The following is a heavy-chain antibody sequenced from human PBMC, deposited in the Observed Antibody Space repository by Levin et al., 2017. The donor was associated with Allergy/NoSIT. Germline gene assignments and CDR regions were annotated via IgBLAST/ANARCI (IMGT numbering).Heavy chain of an antibody. Sequence: LSLTCAASGFNFSNYEMNWVRQAPGKGLEWVSYISLSGRSIYYADSVKGRFSISRDNARNSLYLQLNSLRAEDTAVYYCARLAYYYASGRFSGWFDPWGQGTLVTVSS. V-gene: IGHV3-48*03. CDR2: ISLSGRSI. D-gene: IGHD3-10*01. CDR3: ARLAYYYASGRFSGWFDP. CDR1: GFNFSNYE. J-gene: IGHJ5*02.